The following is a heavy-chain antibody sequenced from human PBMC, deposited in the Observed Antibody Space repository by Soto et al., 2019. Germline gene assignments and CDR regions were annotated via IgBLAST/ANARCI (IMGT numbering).Heavy chain of an antibody. V-gene: IGHV3-23*01. CDR1: GFTFSSYA. CDR3: AKSFTAGGSSYFDY. J-gene: IGHJ4*02. CDR2: NIGSGASA. Sequence: EVQLLESGGGLVQPGGSLGLSCAASGFTFSSYAMRWVRQAPGKGVEWVSSNIGSGASAYYAESVRGRFTNSIDNSKNTLFLQMRSLRADDTAIYYCAKSFTAGGSSYFDYWGQGSLVTVSS. D-gene: IGHD2-15*01.